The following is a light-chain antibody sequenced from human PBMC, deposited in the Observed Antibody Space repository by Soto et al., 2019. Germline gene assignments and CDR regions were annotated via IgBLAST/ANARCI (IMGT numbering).Light chain of an antibody. J-gene: IGKJ1*01. CDR3: QQYKSYST. Sequence: DIQLTQSPSTLSASVGDRVTLTCRASQSLNSRLAWYQQRPGKAPKLLIYDASTLESGVPSRFSGSGSGTEFTLTINNLQPDDLATYICQQYKSYSTVGRGTKVDSK. CDR2: DAS. CDR1: QSLNSR. V-gene: IGKV1-5*01.